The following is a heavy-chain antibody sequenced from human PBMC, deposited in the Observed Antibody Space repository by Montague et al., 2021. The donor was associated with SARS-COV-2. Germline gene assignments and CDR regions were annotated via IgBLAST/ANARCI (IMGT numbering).Heavy chain of an antibody. J-gene: IGHJ6*02. CDR3: ARESGYSSGWRYYYVMDV. D-gene: IGHD6-19*01. CDR1: GGSISNYY. CDR2: LYTSGCT. Sequence: SETLSLTCTVSGGSISNYYWTWIRQPAGKGLEWIGRLYTSGCTTYNPSLKSGVTMSVDTSKNQFSLNVTSVTAADTAIYYCARESGYSSGWRYYYVMDVWGQGTTVTVS. V-gene: IGHV4-4*07.